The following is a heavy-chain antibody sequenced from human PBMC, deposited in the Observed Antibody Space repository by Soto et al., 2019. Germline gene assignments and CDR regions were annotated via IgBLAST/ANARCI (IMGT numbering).Heavy chain of an antibody. D-gene: IGHD3-16*01. Sequence: QLQLEQSGGEVKKPGASMKVPCKASGDSLSYSGLTWVRQAPGQGLEWMGWAGAYSGDTRYSQKFQGRVTARADTSTATAYMELRNPRSDAPATYYCGSVKYYYMDVWGTGTTVTVSS. V-gene: IGHV1-18*01. J-gene: IGHJ6*03. CDR1: GDSLSYSG. CDR2: AGAYSGDT. CDR3: GSVKYYYMDV.